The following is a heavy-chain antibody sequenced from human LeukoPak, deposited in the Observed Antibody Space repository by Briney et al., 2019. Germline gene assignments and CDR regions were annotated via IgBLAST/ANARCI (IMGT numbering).Heavy chain of an antibody. CDR2: IKSKTDGGTT. CDR1: GFTFSSYG. V-gene: IGHV3-15*01. D-gene: IGHD2-15*01. Sequence: GGSLRLSCAASGFTFSSYGMSWVRQAPGKGLEWVGRIKSKTDGGTTDYAAPVKGRFTISRDDSKNTLYLQMNSLKTEDTAVYYCTTALWGSGLYWGQGTLVTVSS. J-gene: IGHJ4*02. CDR3: TTALWGSGLY.